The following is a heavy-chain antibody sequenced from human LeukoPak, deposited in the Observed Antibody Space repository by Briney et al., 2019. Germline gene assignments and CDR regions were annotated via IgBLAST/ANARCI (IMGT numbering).Heavy chain of an antibody. V-gene: IGHV3-23*01. CDR1: GFTFSSYA. J-gene: IGHJ6*02. CDR2: ISGSGCST. D-gene: IGHD6-19*01. CDR3: AKDADSSGWYWLGSYYGMDV. Sequence: GGSLRLSCAASGFTFSSYAMSWVRQAPGKGLEWVSAISGSGCSTYYADSVKGRFTNSRDNSKNALYLQMNSLRAEDTAVYYSAKDADSSGWYWLGSYYGMDVWGQGTTVTVSS.